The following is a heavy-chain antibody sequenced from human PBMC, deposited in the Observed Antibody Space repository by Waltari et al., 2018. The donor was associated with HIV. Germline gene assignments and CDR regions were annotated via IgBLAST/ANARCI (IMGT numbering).Heavy chain of an antibody. J-gene: IGHJ4*02. CDR3: AREAGSGYYYVLDY. Sequence: QVQLVQPGAAVTKPGASVKVSCKASGYTFTSYHINWLRQATGQGLEWMGWMNPNSGNTGYAQKFQGRVTMTRNTSISTAYMELSSLRSEDTAVYYCAREAGSGYYYVLDYWGQGTLVTVSS. CDR2: MNPNSGNT. D-gene: IGHD3-22*01. V-gene: IGHV1-8*01. CDR1: GYTFTSYH.